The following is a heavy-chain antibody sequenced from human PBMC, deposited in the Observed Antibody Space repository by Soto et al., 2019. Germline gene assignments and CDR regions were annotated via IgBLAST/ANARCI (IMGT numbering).Heavy chain of an antibody. CDR1: GGSISSGGYY. Sequence: PSETLSLTCTASGGSISSGGYYWSWIRQHPGKGLEWIGYIYYSGSTYYNPSLKSRVTISVDTSKNQFSLKLSSVTAADTAVYYCARDAGEGIAVAGGTFDYWGQGTLVTVSS. V-gene: IGHV4-31*03. J-gene: IGHJ4*02. D-gene: IGHD6-19*01. CDR2: IYYSGST. CDR3: ARDAGEGIAVAGGTFDY.